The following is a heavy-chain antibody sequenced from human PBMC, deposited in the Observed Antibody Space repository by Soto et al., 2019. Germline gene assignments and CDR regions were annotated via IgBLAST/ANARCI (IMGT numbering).Heavy chain of an antibody. J-gene: IGHJ4*02. V-gene: IGHV3-15*01. Sequence: GCPGLSCESSEFTFANAFISWVRQAPGKGLEWVGRIKSKADGGTTDYAAPVKGRFTISRDESQNTLYLQMNSLKTEDTAVYYCSSLYYGHWGQGTLVTVSS. CDR1: EFTFANAF. CDR2: IKSKADGGTT. D-gene: IGHD4-17*01. CDR3: SSLYYGH.